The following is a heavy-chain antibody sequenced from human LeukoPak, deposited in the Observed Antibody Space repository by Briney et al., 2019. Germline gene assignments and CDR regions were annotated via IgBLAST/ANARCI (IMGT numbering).Heavy chain of an antibody. Sequence: GRSLRLSCAASGLTFNDYAMHWVRQAPGKGLEWVSGISWNSDNIGYADSVKGRFTISRDNAKNSLYLQMNSLRTEDTALYYCAKTIVRDSYGSFLGDYGMDVWGQGTTVTVSS. CDR1: GLTFNDYA. CDR3: AKTIVRDSYGSFLGDYGMDV. CDR2: ISWNSDNI. D-gene: IGHD5-18*01. V-gene: IGHV3-9*01. J-gene: IGHJ6*02.